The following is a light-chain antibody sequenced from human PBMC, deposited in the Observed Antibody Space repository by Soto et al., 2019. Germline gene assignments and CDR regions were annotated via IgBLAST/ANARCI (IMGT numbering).Light chain of an antibody. CDR1: QDISSW. CDR2: DAS. CDR3: QQSNSFRT. J-gene: IGKJ1*01. V-gene: IGKV1-12*01. Sequence: EIQMTQSPSFVSASMGDRDTITCRASQDISSWLAWYQQKPGKAPKLLIYDASTLQSGVPSRFGGSGSVTHFTLTISSLQPEDFATYYCQQSNSFRTFGQGTKVEIK.